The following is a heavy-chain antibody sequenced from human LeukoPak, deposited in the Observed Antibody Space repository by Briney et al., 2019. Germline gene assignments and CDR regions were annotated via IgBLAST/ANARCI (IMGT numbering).Heavy chain of an antibody. CDR2: VYTSGST. CDR1: SGSISNYY. CDR3: ARGSAAAHPGDVWRFDP. Sequence: SETLSLTCTVSSGSISNYYWSWIRQPAGKGLEWIGRVYTSGSTKYNPSLESRVIMSVDTSKNQFSLRLSSVTAADTAVYYCARGSAAAHPGDVWRFDPWGQGTLVIVSP. V-gene: IGHV4-4*07. J-gene: IGHJ5*02. D-gene: IGHD6-6*01.